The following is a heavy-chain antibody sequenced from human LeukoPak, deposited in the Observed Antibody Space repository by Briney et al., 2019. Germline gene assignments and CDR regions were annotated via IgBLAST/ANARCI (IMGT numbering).Heavy chain of an antibody. CDR1: GGSISSSTYF. J-gene: IGHJ5*02. Sequence: SETLSLTCTVSGGSISSSTYFWGWLRQPPGKGLEWIGSIYYYSGSTYYNPSLRSRFTISVDTSKNQFSLRLSSVTAADTAVYYCARGRGEGRGISMVRGVRAPSYNWFDPWGHGTLVTVSS. D-gene: IGHD3-10*01. CDR2: IYYYSGST. V-gene: IGHV4-39*07. CDR3: ARGRGEGRGISMVRGVRAPSYNWFDP.